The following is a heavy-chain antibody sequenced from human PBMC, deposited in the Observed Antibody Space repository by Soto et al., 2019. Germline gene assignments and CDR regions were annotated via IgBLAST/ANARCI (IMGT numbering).Heavy chain of an antibody. D-gene: IGHD3-3*01. CDR1: GGTFSSYA. Sequence: GASVKVSCKASGGTFSSYAISWVRQAPGQGLEWMGGIIPIFGTANYAQKFQGRVTITADESTSTAYMELSSLRSEDTAVYYCARAGYDFWSGYSPARGYYGMDVWGQGTTVTVSS. CDR3: ARAGYDFWSGYSPARGYYGMDV. CDR2: IIPIFGTA. J-gene: IGHJ6*02. V-gene: IGHV1-69*13.